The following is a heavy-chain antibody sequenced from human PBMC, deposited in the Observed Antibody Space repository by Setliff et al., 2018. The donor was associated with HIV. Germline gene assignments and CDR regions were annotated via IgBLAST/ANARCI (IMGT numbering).Heavy chain of an antibody. CDR2: IKEDGSEK. V-gene: IGHV3-7*03. J-gene: IGHJ4*02. CDR3: ARGHYSSSSG. D-gene: IGHD6-6*01. Sequence: GGSLRLSCVAAGFTFDTYWLSWVRQAPGKGLEWVANIKEDGSEKYYVDSVKGRFTISRDNTMNSLYLQMNSLRAEDTAVYYCARGHYSSSSGWGQGALVTVSS. CDR1: GFTFDTYW.